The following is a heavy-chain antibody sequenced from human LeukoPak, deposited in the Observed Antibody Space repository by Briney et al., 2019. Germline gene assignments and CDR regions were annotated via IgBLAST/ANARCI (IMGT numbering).Heavy chain of an antibody. V-gene: IGHV1-18*01. CDR3: ARELLLLWFGVTSNNAFDI. D-gene: IGHD3-10*01. CDR1: GYTFTSYG. CDR2: ISAYNGNT. Sequence: GASVKVSCKASGYTFTSYGISWVRQAPGQGLEWMGWISAYNGNTSYAQKLQGRVTMTTDTSTSTAYMELKSLRSDDTAVYYCARELLLLWFGVTSNNAFDIWGQGTMVTVSS. J-gene: IGHJ3*02.